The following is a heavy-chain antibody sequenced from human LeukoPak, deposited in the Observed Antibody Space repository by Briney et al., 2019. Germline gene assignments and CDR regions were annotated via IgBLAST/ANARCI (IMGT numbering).Heavy chain of an antibody. CDR3: AIHERDYSPYYYYYMAV. D-gene: IGHD4-11*01. J-gene: IGHJ6*03. CDR1: GYSFTSYW. V-gene: IGHV5-51*01. CDR2: IYPGDSDT. Sequence: GESLKISCKGSGYSFTSYWIGWVRQMPGKVLEWMGIIYPGDSDTRYSPSFQGQVTISADKSICTAYLQWISLTASDTSMYYRAIHERDYSPYYYYYMAVWGKGTTVTVSS.